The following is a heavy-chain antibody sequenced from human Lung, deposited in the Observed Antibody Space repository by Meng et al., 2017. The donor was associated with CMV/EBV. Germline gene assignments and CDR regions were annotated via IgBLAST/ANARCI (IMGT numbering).Heavy chain of an antibody. J-gene: IGHJ4*02. CDR2: INAYNGDT. V-gene: IGHV1-18*01. Sequence: QAHLVESGGGVKKPGASVKGSCKASGYTFTNYGITWVRQAPGQGLEWMGWINAYNGDTNYAQTLQGRVTMTTDTSTSTAYMELRSLRSDDTAVYYCARVEVGITSGDYWGQGTLVTVSS. CDR1: GYTFTNYG. D-gene: IGHD1-26*01. CDR3: ARVEVGITSGDY.